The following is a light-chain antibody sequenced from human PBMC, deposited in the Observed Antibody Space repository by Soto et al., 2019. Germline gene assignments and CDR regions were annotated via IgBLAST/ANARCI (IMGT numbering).Light chain of an antibody. CDR1: SSDVGAYNF. Sequence: QSVLTQPASVSGSPGQSITISCTGTSSDVGAYNFVSWYQQFPGKAPKLMIYDVSKRPSGVPDRFSGSKSGNTASLTISGLQAEDEADYYCCSYAGSYTYVFGGGTKVTVL. V-gene: IGLV2-11*01. CDR3: CSYAGSYTYV. CDR2: DVS. J-gene: IGLJ2*01.